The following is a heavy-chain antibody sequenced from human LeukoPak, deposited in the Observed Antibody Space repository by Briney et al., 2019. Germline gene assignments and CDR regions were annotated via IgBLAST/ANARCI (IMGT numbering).Heavy chain of an antibody. V-gene: IGHV4-59*01. CDR2: IYNSGST. J-gene: IGHJ4*02. Sequence: PSENLSLTCTVSGGSIRSYYWSWIRQPPGKGLEWIGYIYNSGSTNYNPSLKSRVTISVDTSKKQFSLKLSSVTAADTAVYYCARRPSGIMMGAYFDYWGQGTLVTVSS. CDR1: GGSIRSYY. D-gene: IGHD3-16*01. CDR3: ARRPSGIMMGAYFDY.